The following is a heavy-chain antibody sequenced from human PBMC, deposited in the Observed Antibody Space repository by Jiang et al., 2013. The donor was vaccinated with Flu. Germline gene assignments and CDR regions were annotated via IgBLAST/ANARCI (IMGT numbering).Heavy chain of an antibody. CDR2: RSKWYN. D-gene: IGHD6-6*01. J-gene: IGHJ4*02. V-gene: IGHV6-1*01. Sequence: RSKWYNDYAVSVKSRITINPDTSKNQFSLQLNSVTPEDMAVYYCARGVVEYSSAALDYWGQGTLVTVSS. CDR3: ARGVVEYSSAALDY.